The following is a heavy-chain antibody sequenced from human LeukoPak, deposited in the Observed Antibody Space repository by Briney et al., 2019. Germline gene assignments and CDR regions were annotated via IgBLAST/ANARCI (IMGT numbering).Heavy chain of an antibody. D-gene: IGHD3-22*01. J-gene: IGHJ4*02. Sequence: GGSLRLSCAASGFDVSSNYMSWVRQAPGKGLEWVSFIYSGGGTYYADSVRGRFTISRDNSKNTLYLQLNGLRAEDTAVYYCAKGTFYYDSSAFFDYWGQGTLVTVSS. CDR2: IYSGGGT. CDR1: GFDVSSNY. CDR3: AKGTFYYDSSAFFDY. V-gene: IGHV3-53*01.